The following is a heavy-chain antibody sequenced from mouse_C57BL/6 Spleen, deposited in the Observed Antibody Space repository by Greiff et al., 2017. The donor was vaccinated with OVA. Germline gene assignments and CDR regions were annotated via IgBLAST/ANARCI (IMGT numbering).Heavy chain of an antibody. Sequence: EVQLVESGGGLVKPGGSLKLSCAASVFTFSDYGMHWVRQAPEKGLEWVAYISSGSSTIYYADTVKGRFTISRDNAKNTLFLQMTSLRSEDTAMYYCARLGFAYWGQGTLVTVSA. CDR2: ISSGSSTI. CDR1: VFTFSDYG. J-gene: IGHJ3*01. V-gene: IGHV5-17*01. CDR3: ARLGFAY.